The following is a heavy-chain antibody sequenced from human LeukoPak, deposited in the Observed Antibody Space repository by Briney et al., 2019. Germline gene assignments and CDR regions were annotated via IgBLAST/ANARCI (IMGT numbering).Heavy chain of an antibody. Sequence: GGSLRLSCAASGFTFSSYEMNWVRKAPGKGLEWVSYISSSGSTIYYADSVKGRFTISRDNAKNSLYLQMNSLRAEATAVYYCARDSYGYNSGVRDYWGQGTLVTVSS. V-gene: IGHV3-48*03. J-gene: IGHJ4*02. D-gene: IGHD5-24*01. CDR3: ARDSYGYNSGVRDY. CDR2: ISSSGSTI. CDR1: GFTFSSYE.